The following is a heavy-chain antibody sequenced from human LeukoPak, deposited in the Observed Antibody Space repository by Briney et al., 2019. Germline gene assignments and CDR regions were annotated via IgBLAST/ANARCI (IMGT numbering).Heavy chain of an antibody. CDR3: ARANSGYFDWLPPFYYYGMDV. D-gene: IGHD3-9*01. CDR1: GYTFTGYY. CDR2: INPNSGGT. V-gene: IGHV1-2*02. J-gene: IGHJ6*02. Sequence: ASVKVSCKASGYTFTGYYMHWVRQAPGQGLEWMGWINPNSGGTNYAQKFQGRVTMTRDTSISTAYMELSSLRSEDTAVYYCARANSGYFDWLPPFYYYGMDVWGQGTTVTVSS.